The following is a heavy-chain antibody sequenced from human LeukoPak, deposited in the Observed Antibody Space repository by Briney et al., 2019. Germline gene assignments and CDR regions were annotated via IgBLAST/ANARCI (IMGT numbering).Heavy chain of an antibody. D-gene: IGHD2-2*01. V-gene: IGHV1-69*05. CDR2: IIPISGTA. CDR3: ARTHNYPVVPAVPNWFDP. CDR1: GGTFSSHA. J-gene: IGHJ5*02. Sequence: SVKVSCKASGGTFSSHAIAWVRQAPGQGPEWMGGIIPISGTANYAQKFQGRVTITTDESTSTAYMELSSLRSEDTAVYYCARTHNYPVVPAVPNWFDPWGQGTLVTVSS.